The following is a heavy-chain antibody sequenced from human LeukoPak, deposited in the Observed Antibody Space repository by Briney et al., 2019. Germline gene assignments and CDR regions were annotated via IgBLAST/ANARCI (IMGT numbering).Heavy chain of an antibody. D-gene: IGHD6-13*01. V-gene: IGHV1-69*05. CDR1: GGTFSSYA. CDR3: ARENAGIAAAGTNWFDP. CDR2: IIPIFGTA. Sequence: ASVKVSCKASGGTFSSYAISWVRQAPGQGLEWMGGIIPIFGTANYAQKFQGRVTITTDESTSTAYMELNSLRSEDTAVYYCARENAGIAAAGTNWFDPWGQGTLVTVSS. J-gene: IGHJ5*02.